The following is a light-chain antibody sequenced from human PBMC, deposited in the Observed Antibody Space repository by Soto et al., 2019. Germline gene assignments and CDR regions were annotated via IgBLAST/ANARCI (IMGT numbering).Light chain of an antibody. CDR3: QKYNSASIT. J-gene: IGKJ5*01. CDR2: AAS. Sequence: DIQMTQSPSSLSAPVGDRVTITCRASQGISNYLAWHQQKPGKVPKLLIYAASTLQSGVPSRFSGSGSGTDFTLTISSLQPEDVATYYCQKYNSASITFGQGTRLEIK. CDR1: QGISNY. V-gene: IGKV1-27*01.